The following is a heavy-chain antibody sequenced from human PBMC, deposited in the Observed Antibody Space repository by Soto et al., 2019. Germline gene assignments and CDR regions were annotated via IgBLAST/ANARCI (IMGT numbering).Heavy chain of an antibody. CDR2: IRKKVNSYTT. Sequence: GGSLRLSCAASGFTFSDHYMDWVRQAPGKGPEWVGRIRKKVNSYTTEYAASVKGRFSISRDDSKNSLYLQMNSLETEDTAVYYCVRASGDYSFDFWGQGTLVTVSS. J-gene: IGHJ4*02. V-gene: IGHV3-72*01. D-gene: IGHD1-26*01. CDR3: VRASGDYSFDF. CDR1: GFTFSDHY.